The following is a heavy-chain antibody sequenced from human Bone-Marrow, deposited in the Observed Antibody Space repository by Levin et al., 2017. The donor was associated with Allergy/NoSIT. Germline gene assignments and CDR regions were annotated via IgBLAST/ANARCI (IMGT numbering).Heavy chain of an antibody. CDR2: IYHSGST. J-gene: IGHJ5*02. V-gene: IGHV4-4*02. CDR3: ARRNVLAPGEDWFDP. CDR1: DDSISSSNW. D-gene: IGHD7-27*01. Sequence: SETLSLTCGVSDDSISSSNWWTWVRQPPGKGLEWIGEIYHSGSTNYNPPLKSRVTISVEKSKNQFSLKLSSVTAAATAVYYCARRNVLAPGEDWFDPWGQGILVTVSS.